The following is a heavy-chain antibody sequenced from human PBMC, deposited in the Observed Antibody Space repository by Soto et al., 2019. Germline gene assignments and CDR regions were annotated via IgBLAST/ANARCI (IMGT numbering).Heavy chain of an antibody. CDR2: IIPIFGTA. CDR3: ARPAVADPGPTSDYYGIDV. V-gene: IGHV1-69*13. CDR1: GGTFSSYA. D-gene: IGHD6-19*01. Sequence: GASVKVSCKASGGTFSSYAISWVRQAPGQGLEWMGGIIPIFGTANYAQKFQGRVTITADESTSTAYIELSSLRSEDTAVYYCARPAVADPGPTSDYYGIDVQGQGTTVTVSS. J-gene: IGHJ6*02.